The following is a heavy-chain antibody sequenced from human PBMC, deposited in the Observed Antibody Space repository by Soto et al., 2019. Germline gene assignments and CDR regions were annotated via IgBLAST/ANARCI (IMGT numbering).Heavy chain of an antibody. J-gene: IGHJ3*02. CDR2: IYYSGST. Sequence: QVQLQESGPGLVKPSETLSLTCTVSGGSISSYYWSWIRQPPGKGLEWIGYIYYSGSTNYNPSLKRRVTISVDTSKNQFSLKLSSVTAADTAVYYCARQQWLVLNAFDIWAQGTMVTVSS. CDR3: ARQQWLVLNAFDI. V-gene: IGHV4-59*01. CDR1: GGSISSYY. D-gene: IGHD6-19*01.